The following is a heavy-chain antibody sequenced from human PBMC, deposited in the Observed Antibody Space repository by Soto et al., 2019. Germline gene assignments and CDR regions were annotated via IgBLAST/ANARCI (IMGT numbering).Heavy chain of an antibody. CDR1: GYSFTSYW. D-gene: IGHD6-19*01. CDR3: ARHLGQWLPSSDYYYGMDV. J-gene: IGHJ6*02. Sequence: PGESLKISCKGSGYSFTSYWIGWVRQMPGKGLEWMGIIYPGDSDTRYSPSFQGQVTISADKSISTAYLQWSSLKASDTAMYYCARHLGQWLPSSDYYYGMDVWGQGTTVTVSS. CDR2: IYPGDSDT. V-gene: IGHV5-51*01.